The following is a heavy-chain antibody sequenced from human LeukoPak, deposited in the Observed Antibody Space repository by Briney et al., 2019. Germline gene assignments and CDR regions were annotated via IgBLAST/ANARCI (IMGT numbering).Heavy chain of an antibody. J-gene: IGHJ4*02. CDR2: IYTSGNT. CDR1: GGSISSGGYY. D-gene: IGHD1-26*01. CDR3: ARVIVGATTLFDY. Sequence: SETLSLTCTVSGGSISSGGYYWSWIRQPAGKGLEWIGRIYTSGNTNYNPSLKSRVTISVDTSKNQFSLKLSSVTAADTAVYYCARVIVGATTLFDYWGQGTLVTVSS. V-gene: IGHV4-61*02.